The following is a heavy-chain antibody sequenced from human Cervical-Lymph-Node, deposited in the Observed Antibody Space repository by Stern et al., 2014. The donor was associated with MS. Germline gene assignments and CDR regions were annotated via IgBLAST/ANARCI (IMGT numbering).Heavy chain of an antibody. CDR1: GGSISSSSYY. CDR2: IYYRGSP. CDR3: ASPSGSYLGSFGY. V-gene: IGHV4-39*01. D-gene: IGHD1-26*01. J-gene: IGHJ4*02. Sequence: QVQLQESGPGLVKPSETLSLTCTVSGGSISSSSYYWGWIRQPPGKGLEWIGSIYYRGSPYSTPPHKSRVTMSVDTPKNQFPLKLSSGTAADTAVYYCASPSGSYLGSFGYWGQGTLVTVSS.